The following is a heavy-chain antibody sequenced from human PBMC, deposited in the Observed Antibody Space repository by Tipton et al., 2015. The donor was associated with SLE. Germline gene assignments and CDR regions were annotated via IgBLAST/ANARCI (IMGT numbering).Heavy chain of an antibody. CDR3: ARGRVNYIRGSYRPSSFDY. CDR1: GGSLSSYY. V-gene: IGHV4-59*01. Sequence: TLSLTCTVSGGSLSSYYWSWIRQAPGKGLEWIGYIFYSGSTHYNPSLKSRVTISVDTSNNQFSLKLTSVTAADTAVYYCARGRVNYIRGSYRPSSFDYWGQGTQVTVSS. D-gene: IGHD3-16*02. CDR2: IFYSGST. J-gene: IGHJ4*02.